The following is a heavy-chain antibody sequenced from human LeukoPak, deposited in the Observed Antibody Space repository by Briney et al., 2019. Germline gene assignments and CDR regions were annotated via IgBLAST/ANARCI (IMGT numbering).Heavy chain of an antibody. CDR3: AKTRVAITFDT. CDR2: IYKSGGT. Sequence: SETLSLTCTVSGDSISGSAFHWGWIRQPPGKELEWIGMIYKSGGTNSNPSLKSRVTISMDTSKNRLSLKLTSVTAADTAVYFCAKTRVAITFDTWGQGALVIVSS. J-gene: IGHJ4*01. V-gene: IGHV4-39*07. D-gene: IGHD5-12*01. CDR1: GDSISGSAFH.